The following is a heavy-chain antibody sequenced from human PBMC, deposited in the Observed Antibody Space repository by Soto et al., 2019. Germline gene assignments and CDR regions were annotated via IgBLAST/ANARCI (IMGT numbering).Heavy chain of an antibody. Sequence: SVKVSCKASGGTFSSYAISWVRQAPGQGLEWMGGIIPIFGTANYAQKFQGRVTITADESTSTAYMELSSLRSEDTAVYYCAHLPAPYYYDSSGYYYSWGQGTLVTVSS. CDR3: AHLPAPYYYDSSGYYYS. CDR2: IIPIFGTA. D-gene: IGHD3-22*01. CDR1: GGTFSSYA. J-gene: IGHJ4*02. V-gene: IGHV1-69*13.